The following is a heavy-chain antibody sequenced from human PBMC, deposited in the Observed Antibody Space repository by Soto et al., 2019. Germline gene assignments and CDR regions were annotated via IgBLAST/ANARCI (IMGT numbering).Heavy chain of an antibody. J-gene: IGHJ4*02. CDR2: IDSGDGTT. CDR3: VRPYYSSSWFPFDR. D-gene: IGHD6-13*01. Sequence: KLGGPLRLSCTGSGFDFGDYYMSWIRQAPGKGLEWVSYIDSGDGTTYYTDSVKGRFTISRDNAKKTVYLQMSSLRVEDTALYYCVRPYYSSSWFPFDRWGQGTLVTVSS. V-gene: IGHV3-11*01. CDR1: GFDFGDYY.